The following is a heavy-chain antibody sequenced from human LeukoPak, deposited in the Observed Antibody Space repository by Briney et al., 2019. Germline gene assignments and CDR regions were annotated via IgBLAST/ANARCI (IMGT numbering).Heavy chain of an antibody. CDR1: GYTFTSYY. J-gene: IGHJ6*03. CDR3: AKCYGPPGLSDSSGRVYYYYYYMDV. V-gene: IGHV1-46*01. D-gene: IGHD6-25*01. Sequence: ASVKVSCKASGYTFTSYYMHWVRQAPGQGLEWMGIINPSGGSTSYAQKFQGRVTMTRDTSTSTVYMELSSLRSEDTAVYYCAKCYGPPGLSDSSGRVYYYYYYMDVWGKGTTVTVSS. CDR2: INPSGGST.